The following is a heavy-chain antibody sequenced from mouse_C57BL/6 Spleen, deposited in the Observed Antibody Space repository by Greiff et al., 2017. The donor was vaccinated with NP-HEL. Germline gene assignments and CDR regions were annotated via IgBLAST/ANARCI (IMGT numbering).Heavy chain of an antibody. CDR2: IDPSDSET. CDR1: GYTFTSYW. J-gene: IGHJ2*01. Sequence: QVQLQQPGAELVRPGSSVKLSCKASGYTFTSYWMHWVKQRPIQGLEWIGNIDPSDSETHYNQKFKDKATLTVDKSSSTAYMQLSSLTSEDSAVYYCARGGYGSSPFDYWGQGTTLTVSS. V-gene: IGHV1-52*01. D-gene: IGHD1-1*01. CDR3: ARGGYGSSPFDY.